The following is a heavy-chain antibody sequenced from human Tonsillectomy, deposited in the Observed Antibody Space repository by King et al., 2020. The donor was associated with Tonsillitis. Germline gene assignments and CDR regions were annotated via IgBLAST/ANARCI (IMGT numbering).Heavy chain of an antibody. CDR1: GFTFSSYW. Sequence: EVQLVESGGGLVQPGGSLRLSCAASGFTFSSYWMIWVRQAPGKGLEWLANIKQDGSEKYYVDSVKGRFTISSDNTKNSRYLQINSQSLEDTAGHYCSRDRGITIYYYYGMDVWGQGTTVTVSS. CDR3: SRDRGITIYYYYGMDV. CDR2: IKQDGSEK. D-gene: IGHD3-9*01. V-gene: IGHV3-7*01. J-gene: IGHJ6*02.